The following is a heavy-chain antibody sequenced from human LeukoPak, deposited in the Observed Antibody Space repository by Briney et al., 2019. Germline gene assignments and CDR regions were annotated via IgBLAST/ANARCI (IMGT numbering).Heavy chain of an antibody. J-gene: IGHJ6*03. D-gene: IGHD3-9*01. CDR2: IKQDGSEK. Sequence: PGGSLRLSCAASGFTFSSYWMSWVRQAPGKGLEWVANIKQDGSEKYYVDSVKGRFTISRDNAKNSLYLQMNSLRAEDTAAYYCAKQGRDWLRDYYYYMDVWGKGTTVTISS. CDR1: GFTFSSYW. V-gene: IGHV3-7*01. CDR3: AKQGRDWLRDYYYYMDV.